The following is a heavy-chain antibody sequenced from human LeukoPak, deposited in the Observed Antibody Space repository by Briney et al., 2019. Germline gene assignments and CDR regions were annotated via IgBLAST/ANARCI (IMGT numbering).Heavy chain of an antibody. CDR2: IIHTGST. CDR3: AREAITIFGVVRTQTTYGPHRFDP. CDR1: GGSFRDHS. Sequence: SETLYLTCAVYGGSFRDHSWSWIRQPPGKGLEWIAEIIHTGSTNYRPSLKSRVTISLDTSKNQFSLKLSSVTAADTAVYYCAREAITIFGVVRTQTTYGPHRFDPWGQGTLVTVSS. J-gene: IGHJ5*02. D-gene: IGHD3-3*01. V-gene: IGHV4-34*12.